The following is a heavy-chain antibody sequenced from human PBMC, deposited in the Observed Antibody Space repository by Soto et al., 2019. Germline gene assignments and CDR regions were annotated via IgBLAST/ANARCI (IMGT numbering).Heavy chain of an antibody. V-gene: IGHV1-18*01. CDR3: ARETPILLWFGHYYGMAV. J-gene: IGHJ6*02. Sequence: ASVKVSCKASGYTFTSYGISWVRQAPGQGLEWMGWISAYNGNTNYAQKLQGRVTMTTDTSTSTAYMELRSLRSDDTAVYYCARETPILLWFGHYYGMAVWGQGTTVTVSS. D-gene: IGHD3-10*01. CDR2: ISAYNGNT. CDR1: GYTFTSYG.